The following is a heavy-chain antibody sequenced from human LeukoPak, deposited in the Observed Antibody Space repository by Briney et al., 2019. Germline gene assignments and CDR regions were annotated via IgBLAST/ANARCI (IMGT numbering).Heavy chain of an antibody. D-gene: IGHD3-10*01. J-gene: IGHJ4*02. CDR3: AGLPGFGGFDY. CDR1: GGSISSGSYY. Sequence: PSETLSLTCTVSGGSISSGSYYWSWIRQPPGKGLEWIGEINHSGSTTYNPSLKSRVTISVDTSKNQFSLRLSSVTAADTAIYYCAGLPGFGGFDYWGQGTLVTVSS. CDR2: INHSGST. V-gene: IGHV4-39*07.